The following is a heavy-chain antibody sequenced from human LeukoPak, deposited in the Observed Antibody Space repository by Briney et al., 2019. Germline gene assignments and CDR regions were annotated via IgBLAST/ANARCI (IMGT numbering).Heavy chain of an antibody. CDR1: GYTFTSYG. V-gene: IGHV1-18*01. J-gene: IGHJ4*02. CDR3: AREVYYYDSIGFDS. D-gene: IGHD3-22*01. CDR2: ISGYNANT. Sequence: RASVKVSCKASGYTFTSYGISWVRQAPGQGLEWMGWISGYNANTNSAQKLQGRVTMTTDTSTSTAYTELRSLRSDDTAVYYCAREVYYYDSIGFDSWGQGTLVTVSS.